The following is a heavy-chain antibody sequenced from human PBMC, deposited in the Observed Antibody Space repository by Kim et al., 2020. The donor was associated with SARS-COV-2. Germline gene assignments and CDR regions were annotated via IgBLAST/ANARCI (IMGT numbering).Heavy chain of an antibody. Sequence: DVSTYYAESVKGRLTVSRDSARNTLYWQMNSLRADDAAVYYCVKGAWLGYWGPGAMVTVAS. V-gene: IGHV3-23*01. J-gene: IGHJ4*02. CDR3: VKGAWLGY. CDR2: DVST.